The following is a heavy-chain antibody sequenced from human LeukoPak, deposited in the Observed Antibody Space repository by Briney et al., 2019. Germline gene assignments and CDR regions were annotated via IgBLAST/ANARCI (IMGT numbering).Heavy chain of an antibody. J-gene: IGHJ4*02. CDR3: ARARGVSTGYRPIDY. CDR2: VSSSGSTI. D-gene: IGHD3-22*01. Sequence: AGGSLRLSCAASGFTFSDYSMSWIRQAPGKGLEWISYVSSSGSTIYYADSVKGRFTISRDNPKNSLYLQMNSLRAEDTAVYYCARARGVSTGYRPIDYWGQGTLVTVSS. V-gene: IGHV3-11*01. CDR1: GFTFSDYS.